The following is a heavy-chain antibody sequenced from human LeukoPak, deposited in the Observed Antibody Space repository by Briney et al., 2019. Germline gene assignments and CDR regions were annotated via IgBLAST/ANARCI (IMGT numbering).Heavy chain of an antibody. Sequence: PGGSLRLSCAASGFTFSNYAMSWVRQAPGKGLEWVSTISGSDWASAISGRSGTTYYADSVKGRFTISRDNSKNTLYLQMNSLRPEDTAVYYCAKEGFQHWGQGTLVTVSS. J-gene: IGHJ1*01. CDR3: AKEGFQH. CDR2: ISGRSGTT. CDR1: GFTFSNYA. V-gene: IGHV3-23*01.